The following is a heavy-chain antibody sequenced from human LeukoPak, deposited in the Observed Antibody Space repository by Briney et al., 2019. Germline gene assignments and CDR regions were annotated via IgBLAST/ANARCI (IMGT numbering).Heavy chain of an antibody. J-gene: IGHJ4*02. V-gene: IGHV4-39*01. CDR2: IYYSGST. D-gene: IGHD6-19*01. CDR3: ARHGIAVFHFDY. CDR1: GGSISSSSYY. Sequence: SETLSLTCTVSGGSISSSSYYWGWIRQPPGKGLEWIGSIYYSGSTYYNPSLKSRVTISVDTSKNQFSPKLSSVTAADTAVYYCARHGIAVFHFDYWGQGTLVTVSS.